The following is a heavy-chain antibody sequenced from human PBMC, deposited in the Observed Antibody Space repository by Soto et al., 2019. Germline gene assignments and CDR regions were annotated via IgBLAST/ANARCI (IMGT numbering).Heavy chain of an antibody. D-gene: IGHD1-1*01. CDR1: RGSLSGYY. V-gene: IGHV4-34*01. Sequence: SETLSLTCVVYRGSLSGYYWSWIRQPPGKGLEWIGEINHSGSTHYSPSLKSRVTMSVDTSRNHFSVKLTSVTAADTATYYCARVPLRGTSSYYMDVWATGTTVTVSS. CDR2: INHSGST. J-gene: IGHJ6*03. CDR3: ARVPLRGTSSYYMDV.